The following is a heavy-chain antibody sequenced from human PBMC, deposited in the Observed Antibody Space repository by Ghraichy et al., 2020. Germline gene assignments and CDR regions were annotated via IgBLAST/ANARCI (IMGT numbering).Heavy chain of an antibody. V-gene: IGHV3-21*01. CDR3: ARATTMIVVEEDYYYGMDV. CDR2: ISSSSSYI. J-gene: IGHJ6*02. D-gene: IGHD3-22*01. Sequence: GGSLRLSCAASGFTFSSYSMNWVRQAPGKGLEWVSSISSSSSYIYYADSVKGRFTISRDNAKNSLYLQMNSLRAEDTAVYYCARATTMIVVEEDYYYGMDVWGQGTTVTVSS. CDR1: GFTFSSYS.